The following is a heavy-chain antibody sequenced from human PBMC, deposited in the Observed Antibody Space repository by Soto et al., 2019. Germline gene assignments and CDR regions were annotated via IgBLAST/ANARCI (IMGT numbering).Heavy chain of an antibody. CDR3: AREGEWPRCYFDY. CDR1: GFTFSSYA. D-gene: IGHD3-3*01. CDR2: ISYDGSNK. J-gene: IGHJ4*02. V-gene: IGHV3-30-3*01. Sequence: QVQLVESGGGVVQPGRSLRLSCAASGFTFSSYAMHWVRQAPGKGLEWVAVISYDGSNKYYADSVKGRFTISRDNSKNTLYLQMNSLRAEDTAVYYCAREGEWPRCYFDYWGQGTLVTVSS.